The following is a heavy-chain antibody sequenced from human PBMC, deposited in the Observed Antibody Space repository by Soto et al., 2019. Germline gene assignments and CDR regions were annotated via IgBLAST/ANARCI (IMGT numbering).Heavy chain of an antibody. CDR3: ARQPVSLSGKYFFYHSGMDV. J-gene: IGHJ6*02. CDR1: GGSFSDYF. V-gene: IGHV4-34*01. D-gene: IGHD1-1*01. Sequence: QVQLQQWGAGLLKPSETLSLACAVYGGSFSDYFWTWIRQPPGKGLEWIGEIHHSGSTHKNPSLKSRVTISTDTSKNQFSLSLSSVTAADTAVYYCARQPVSLSGKYFFYHSGMDVWGQGTTVIVSS. CDR2: IHHSGST.